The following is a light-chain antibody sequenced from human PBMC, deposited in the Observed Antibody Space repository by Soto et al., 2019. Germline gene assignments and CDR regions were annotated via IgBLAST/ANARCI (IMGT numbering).Light chain of an antibody. CDR3: SSYTSSSIPVV. CDR2: DVS. J-gene: IGLJ2*01. V-gene: IGLV2-14*01. Sequence: QSALTQPASVSGSPGQSITISCTGTSSDVGGYNYVSWYQQHPGKAPKLMIYDVSNRPSGVSNRFSGSKSGNTASLTISGLQAEHEADYYCSSYTSSSIPVVFGGGTKLTVL. CDR1: SSDVGGYNY.